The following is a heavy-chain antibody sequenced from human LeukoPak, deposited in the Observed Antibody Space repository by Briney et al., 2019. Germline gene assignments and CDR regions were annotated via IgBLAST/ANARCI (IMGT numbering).Heavy chain of an antibody. V-gene: IGHV3-48*03. CDR1: GFTFRNEE. D-gene: IGHD1-7*01. CDR3: AREGNYAPFDY. CDR2: ISNTGSPI. Sequence: GGSLRLSCVVSGFTFRNEEMNWVRQASGKGLEWIAYISNTGSPIHYRDSVKGRFTISRDNAQSSLFLQMNSLRPDDTAIYYCAREGNYAPFDYWGQGALVAVSS. J-gene: IGHJ4*02.